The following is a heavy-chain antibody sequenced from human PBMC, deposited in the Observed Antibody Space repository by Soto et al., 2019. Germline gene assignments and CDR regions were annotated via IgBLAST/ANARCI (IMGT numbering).Heavy chain of an antibody. CDR1: GGSISSGGYY. CDR3: ARDSRQLTQGWFDP. D-gene: IGHD6-13*01. V-gene: IGHV4-31*03. Sequence: QVQLQESGPGLVKPSQTLSLTCTVSGGSISSGGYYWSWIRQHPGNGLEWIGYIYYSGSTYYNPSLKSRVTISVDTSKNQFSLKLSSVTAADTAVYYCARDSRQLTQGWFDPWGQGTLVPVSS. J-gene: IGHJ5*02. CDR2: IYYSGST.